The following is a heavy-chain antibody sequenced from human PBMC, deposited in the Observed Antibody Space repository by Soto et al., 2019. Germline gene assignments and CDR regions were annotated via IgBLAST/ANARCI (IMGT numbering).Heavy chain of an antibody. CDR2: IIPIFGTA. Sequence: SVKVSCKASGGTFSSYAISWVRQAPGQGLEWMGGIIPIFGTANYAQKFQGRVTITADESTSTAYMELSSLRSEDTAVYYCAREGRVGYYYGSGSYSNGFDPSGKGTMV. CDR1: GGTFSSYA. D-gene: IGHD3-10*01. V-gene: IGHV1-69*13. J-gene: IGHJ5*02. CDR3: AREGRVGYYYGSGSYSNGFDP.